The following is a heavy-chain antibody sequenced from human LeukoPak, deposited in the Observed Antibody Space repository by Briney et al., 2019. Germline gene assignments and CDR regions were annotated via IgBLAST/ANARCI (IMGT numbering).Heavy chain of an antibody. CDR3: ARVDYGDYSEYFQH. V-gene: IGHV1-18*01. CDR1: GYTFTSYG. J-gene: IGHJ1*01. D-gene: IGHD4-17*01. Sequence: GASVKVSCKASGYTFTSYGISWVRQAPGQGLEWMGWISAYNGNTNYAQKLQGRVTMTTDTSTSTAYMELRSLRSDDTAVHYCARVDYGDYSEYFQHWGQGTLVTVSS. CDR2: ISAYNGNT.